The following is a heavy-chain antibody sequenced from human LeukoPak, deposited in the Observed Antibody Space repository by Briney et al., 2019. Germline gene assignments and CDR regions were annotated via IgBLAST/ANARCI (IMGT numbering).Heavy chain of an antibody. CDR3: AKAAVYGNDVYYGMDV. D-gene: IGHD5/OR15-5a*01. Sequence: GRSLRLSCAASGFTFSSYGMHWVRKAPGKGLEWVAVISYDGSNKYYADSVKGRFTISRDNSKNTLYLQMNSLRAEDTAVYYCAKAAVYGNDVYYGMDVWGQGTTVTVSS. V-gene: IGHV3-30*18. J-gene: IGHJ6*02. CDR2: ISYDGSNK. CDR1: GFTFSSYG.